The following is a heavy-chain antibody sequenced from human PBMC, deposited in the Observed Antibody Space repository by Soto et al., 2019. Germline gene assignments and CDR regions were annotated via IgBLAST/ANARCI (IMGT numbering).Heavy chain of an antibody. CDR2: IRGRRDGGTT. CDR1: GFTIDGFG. D-gene: IGHD3-3*01. J-gene: IGHJ5*02. Sequence: GGSLRLSCTASGFTIDGFGLSWFRQAPGKGLEWVGFIRGRRDGGTTEYAASVKGRFTISRDDSISVAYLQMNSLKTEDTAVYYCSRSLEWLLYDHWGQGTLVTVSS. CDR3: SRSLEWLLYDH. V-gene: IGHV3-49*03.